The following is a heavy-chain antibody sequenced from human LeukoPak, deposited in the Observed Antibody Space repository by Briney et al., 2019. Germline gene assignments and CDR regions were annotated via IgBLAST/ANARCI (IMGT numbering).Heavy chain of an antibody. J-gene: IGHJ4*02. Sequence: GGSLRLSCTASGFTFSSYWMSWGRQAPGKGLEWVATIKEDGSEKYYVDSVKGRFTISRDNAKNSLYLQMNSLRAEDTAVYYCARDPLRRFDYWGQGTLLTVSS. CDR3: ARDPLRRFDY. CDR2: IKEDGSEK. V-gene: IGHV3-7*01. CDR1: GFTFSSYW.